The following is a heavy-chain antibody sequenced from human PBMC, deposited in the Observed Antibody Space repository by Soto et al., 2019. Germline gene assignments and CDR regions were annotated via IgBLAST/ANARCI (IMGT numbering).Heavy chain of an antibody. J-gene: IGHJ6*03. Sequence: ASVKVSCKASGYTFTSYAMHWVRQAPGQRLEWMGWINGGNGNTKYSKKFQGRVTITRDTSASTAYMELSSLRSEDTAVYYCASCSSTSCYYSYYYMDVWGKGTTVTVS. CDR3: ASCSSTSCYYSYYYMDV. CDR1: GYTFTSYA. CDR2: INGGNGNT. D-gene: IGHD2-2*01. V-gene: IGHV1-3*01.